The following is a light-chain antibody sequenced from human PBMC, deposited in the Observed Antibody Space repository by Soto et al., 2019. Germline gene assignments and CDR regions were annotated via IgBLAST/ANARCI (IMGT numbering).Light chain of an antibody. CDR3: QVWDSSGDHWV. V-gene: IGLV3-12*02. Sequence: SYELTQPHSVSVATALMAMITCGGNNVGGKAVHWYQQRPGQDPVLVIYTDTNRPSGIPERFSGSNPGNTATLTISRIEAGSEADFYCQVWDSSGDHWVFGGGTQLTVL. CDR1: NVGGKA. J-gene: IGLJ7*01. CDR2: TDT.